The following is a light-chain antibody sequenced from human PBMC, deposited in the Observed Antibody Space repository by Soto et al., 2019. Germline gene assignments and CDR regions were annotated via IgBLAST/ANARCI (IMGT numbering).Light chain of an antibody. CDR2: DAS. CDR3: SSYTSSSTVV. J-gene: IGLJ2*01. V-gene: IGLV2-14*01. CDR1: SSDVGDYNY. Sequence: QSALTQPASVSGSPGQSITISCTGTSSDVGDYNYVSWYQQHPGKAPKLMIYDASNRPSGVSNRFSGSKSGNTASLTISGLQAEDESDYYCSSYTSSSTVVFGGGTKLTVL.